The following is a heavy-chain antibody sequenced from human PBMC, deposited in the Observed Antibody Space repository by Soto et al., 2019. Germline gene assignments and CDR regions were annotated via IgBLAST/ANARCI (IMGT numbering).Heavy chain of an antibody. J-gene: IGHJ4*02. Sequence: QVQLVQSGAEVKKPGASVKVSCKASGYTFTSYDINWVRQATGQGLEWMGWMNPNSGNTGYAQKFQGRVTMTRNISISTAYMELSSLRSEDTAVYYCARAKYDYIWGSYRQYYFDYWGQGTLVTVSS. CDR1: GYTFTSYD. CDR2: MNPNSGNT. D-gene: IGHD3-16*02. V-gene: IGHV1-8*01. CDR3: ARAKYDYIWGSYRQYYFDY.